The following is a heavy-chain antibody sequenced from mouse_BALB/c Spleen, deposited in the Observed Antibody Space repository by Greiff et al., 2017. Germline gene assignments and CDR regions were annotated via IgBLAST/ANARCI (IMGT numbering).Heavy chain of an antibody. D-gene: IGHD2-2*01. J-gene: IGHJ3*01. Sequence: EVQLQESGAELVRPGALVKLSCKASGFNIKDYYMHWVKQRPEQGLEWIGWIDPENGNTIYDPKFQGKASITADTSSNTAYLQLSSLTSEDTAVYYCASHGYDGEGFAYWGQGTLVTVSA. CDR1: GFNIKDYY. CDR3: ASHGYDGEGFAY. CDR2: IDPENGNT. V-gene: IGHV14-1*02.